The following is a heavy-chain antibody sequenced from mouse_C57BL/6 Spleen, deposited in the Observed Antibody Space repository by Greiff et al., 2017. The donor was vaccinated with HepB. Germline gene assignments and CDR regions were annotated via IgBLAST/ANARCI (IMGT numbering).Heavy chain of an antibody. Sequence: VQLQQSGAELVRPGASVTLSCKASGYTFTDYEMHWVKQTPVHGLEWIGAIDPETGGTAYNQKFKGKAILTADKSSSTAYMELRSLTSEDSAVYYCTRGDSIYPYFDYWGQGTTLTVSS. J-gene: IGHJ2*01. CDR2: IDPETGGT. CDR1: GYTFTDYE. D-gene: IGHD2-5*01. CDR3: TRGDSIYPYFDY. V-gene: IGHV1-15*01.